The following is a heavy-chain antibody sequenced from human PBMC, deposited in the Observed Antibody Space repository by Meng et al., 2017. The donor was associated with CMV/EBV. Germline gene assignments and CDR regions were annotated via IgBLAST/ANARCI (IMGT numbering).Heavy chain of an antibody. CDR2: ISNSGSNI. V-gene: IGHV3-48*03. CDR1: GFTFSSYE. Sequence: GESLKISCAASGFTFSSYEMNWVRQAPGKGLEWVSYISNSGSNIYYADSVKGRFTISRDNAKNSLYLQMNSLRAGDTAVYYCAAQLGWYYYGMDVWGQGTTVTVSS. D-gene: IGHD7-27*01. J-gene: IGHJ6*02. CDR3: AAQLGWYYYGMDV.